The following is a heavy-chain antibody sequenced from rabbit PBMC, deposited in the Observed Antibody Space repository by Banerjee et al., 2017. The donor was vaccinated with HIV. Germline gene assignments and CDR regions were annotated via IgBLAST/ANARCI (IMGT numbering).Heavy chain of an antibody. CDR2: IASGSSGST. CDR3: ERGDL. Sequence: QSLEESGGDLVKPGASLTLTCTASGFSFSTYWMSWVRQAPGKGLEWIACIASGSSGSTWYASWAKGRFTISKTSSTTVTLQMTSLTAADTATYFCERGDLWGPGTLVTVS. V-gene: IGHV1S40*01. CDR1: GFSFSTYW. J-gene: IGHJ4*01.